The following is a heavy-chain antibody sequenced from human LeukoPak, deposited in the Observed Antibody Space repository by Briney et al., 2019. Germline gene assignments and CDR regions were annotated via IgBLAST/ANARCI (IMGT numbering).Heavy chain of an antibody. CDR1: GFTFSDHY. D-gene: IGHD4-23*01. J-gene: IGHJ4*02. Sequence: GGSLRLSCEVSGFTFSDHYMSWIRQAPGXRLEWVSYISSGSTYTNYADSVEGRFTISRDNAKNSLYLQMNSLRAEDTAVYYCARGDYGGDYFDYWGQGTLVTVSS. V-gene: IGHV3-11*05. CDR2: ISSGSTYT. CDR3: ARGDYGGDYFDY.